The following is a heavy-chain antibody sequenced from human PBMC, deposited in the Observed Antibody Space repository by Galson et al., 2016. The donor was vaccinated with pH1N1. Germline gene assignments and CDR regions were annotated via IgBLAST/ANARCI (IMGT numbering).Heavy chain of an antibody. J-gene: IGHJ6*02. CDR1: GYTFITYA. D-gene: IGHD3-3*01. CDR2: INTGDGNA. Sequence: SVKVSCKASGYTFITYAIHWVRQAPGQRLEWMGWINTGDGNAKSSQKFQDRVTITRDTPATTAYLVLRGLRSEDTAVYYCARGGTLSDFWSNYYPYGMDVWGQGTTVTVSS. CDR3: ARGGTLSDFWSNYYPYGMDV. V-gene: IGHV1-3*04.